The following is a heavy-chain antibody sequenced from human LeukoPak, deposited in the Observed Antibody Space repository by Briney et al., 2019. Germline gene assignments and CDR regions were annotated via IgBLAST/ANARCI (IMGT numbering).Heavy chain of an antibody. CDR1: GFTFSSYA. D-gene: IGHD6-13*01. CDR2: INSGGNT. CDR3: SKDPPISAAGPRYSDR. J-gene: IGHJ4*02. V-gene: IGHV3-23*01. Sequence: GGSLRLSCAASGFTFSSYAMSCVRQAPGKGLEWVSTINSGGNTYYADSMKGRFTISRDNSKNTLFLQMNSLRVEDTGVYYCSKDPPISAAGPRYSDRWGQGTLVTVSS.